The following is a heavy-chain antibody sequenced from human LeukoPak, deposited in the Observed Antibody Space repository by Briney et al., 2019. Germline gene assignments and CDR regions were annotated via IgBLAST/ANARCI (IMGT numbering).Heavy chain of an antibody. CDR1: GGSFSGYY. D-gene: IGHD3-22*01. J-gene: IGHJ4*02. Sequence: TSETLSLTCAVYGGSFSGYYWSWIRQSPGKGLEWIGEINHSVSTHYNPSLKSRVIISVDTSKRRFFLKLNSVTAADTAVYYCARESNSGYYRFDFWGQGSPVTVSS. V-gene: IGHV4-34*01. CDR3: ARESNSGYYRFDF. CDR2: INHSVST.